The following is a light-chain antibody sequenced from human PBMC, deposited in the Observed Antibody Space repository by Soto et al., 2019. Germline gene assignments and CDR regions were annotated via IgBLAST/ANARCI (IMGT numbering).Light chain of an antibody. CDR3: QQSYSIPIT. Sequence: DIQMTQSPSSLSAPVGDRVTITCRARQTISSYLNWYQQKPVKAPKLLIYAASSLQSAVPSRFSGSGSGTDFTLTISSLQPEDFATYYCQQSYSIPITFGQGTRLAI. J-gene: IGKJ5*01. CDR2: AAS. CDR1: QTISSY. V-gene: IGKV1-39*01.